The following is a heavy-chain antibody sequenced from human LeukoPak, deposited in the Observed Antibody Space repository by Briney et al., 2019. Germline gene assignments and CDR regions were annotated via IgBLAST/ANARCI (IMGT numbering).Heavy chain of an antibody. CDR3: ARAGKSSSSYYYYYGMDV. V-gene: IGHV4-34*01. J-gene: IGHJ6*02. CDR1: GGSFSGYY. D-gene: IGHD6-6*01. CDR2: INHSGST. Sequence: SETLSLTCAVYGGSFSGYYWNWIRQPPGKGLEWIGEINHSGSTNYNPSLKSRVTISVDTSKNQFSLKLSSVTAADTAVYYCARAGKSSSSYYYYYGMDVWGQGTTVTVSS.